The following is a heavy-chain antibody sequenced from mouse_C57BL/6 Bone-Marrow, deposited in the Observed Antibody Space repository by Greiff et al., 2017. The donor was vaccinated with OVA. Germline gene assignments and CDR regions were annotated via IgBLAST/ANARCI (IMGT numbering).Heavy chain of an antibody. CDR3: ARERGRAMDY. J-gene: IGHJ4*01. Sequence: EVKLMESGGGLVKPGGSLKLSCAASGFTFSSYAMSWVRQTPEKRLEWVATISDGGSYTYYPDNVKGRFTISRDNAKNNLYLQMSHLKSEDTAMYYCARERGRAMDYWGQGTSVTVSS. V-gene: IGHV5-4*01. CDR2: ISDGGSYT. CDR1: GFTFSSYA.